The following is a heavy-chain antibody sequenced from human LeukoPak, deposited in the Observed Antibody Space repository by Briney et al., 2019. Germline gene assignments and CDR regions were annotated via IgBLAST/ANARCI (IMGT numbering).Heavy chain of an antibody. J-gene: IGHJ2*01. CDR2: IRQDGGEI. CDR3: ARADLEWYLDL. CDR1: GFMFNAYW. V-gene: IGHV3-7*01. Sequence: GGSLRLSCTGSGFMFNAYWMSWVRKAQGMGLEWVGKIRQDGGEIFYVDSVRGRFTISRDNAKNSVYLQLNSLRAEDTAVYYCARADLEWYLDLWGRGTLVTVSS.